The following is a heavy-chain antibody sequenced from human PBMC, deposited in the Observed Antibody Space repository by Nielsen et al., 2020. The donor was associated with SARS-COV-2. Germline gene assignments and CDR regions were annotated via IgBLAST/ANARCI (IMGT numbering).Heavy chain of an antibody. Sequence: SETLSLTCTVSGGSISSGGYYWSWIRQHPGKGLEWIGYIYYSGSTYYNPSLKSRVTISVDTSKNQFSLKLSSVTAADTAVYYCARVYGDYPDYWGQGTLVTVSS. J-gene: IGHJ4*02. CDR1: GGSISSGGYY. CDR2: IYYSGST. CDR3: ARVYGDYPDY. V-gene: IGHV4-31*03. D-gene: IGHD4-17*01.